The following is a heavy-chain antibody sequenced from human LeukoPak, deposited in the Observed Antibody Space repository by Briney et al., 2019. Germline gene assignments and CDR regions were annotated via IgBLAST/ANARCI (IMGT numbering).Heavy chain of an antibody. CDR1: GGSISSSNW. CDR3: ARGIDYGSGSLGSDY. Sequence: SGTLSLTCAVSGGSISSSNWWSWVRQPPGKGLEWIGEIYHSGSTNYNPSLKSRVTISVDTSKNQFSLKLSSVTAADTAVYYCARGIDYGSGSLGSDYWGQGTLVTVSS. D-gene: IGHD3-10*01. V-gene: IGHV4-4*02. J-gene: IGHJ4*02. CDR2: IYHSGST.